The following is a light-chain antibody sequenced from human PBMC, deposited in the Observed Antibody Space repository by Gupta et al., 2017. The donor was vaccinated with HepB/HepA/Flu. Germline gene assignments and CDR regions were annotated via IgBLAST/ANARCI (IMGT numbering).Light chain of an antibody. CDR1: QSISSY. Sequence: PSSLSASVGDRVTITCRASQSISSYLNWYQQKPGKAPKLLIYAASSLQSGVPSRFSGSGSGTDFTLTISSLQPEDFATYYCQQSYSTPRTFGQGTKVEIK. J-gene: IGKJ1*01. V-gene: IGKV1-39*01. CDR3: QQSYSTPRT. CDR2: AAS.